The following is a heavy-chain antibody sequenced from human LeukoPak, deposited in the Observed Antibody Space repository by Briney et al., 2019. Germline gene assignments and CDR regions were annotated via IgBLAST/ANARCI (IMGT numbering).Heavy chain of an antibody. V-gene: IGHV3-74*01. CDR1: GFTFSSYW. J-gene: IGHJ4*02. Sequence: PGGSLRLSCAASGFTFSSYWMHWVRHAPGKGLVWVSRINSDGSTINYADSVKGRFTISRDNAKNTLYLQMDSLRAEDTAVYYCTRETVVVATASLGYWGRGTLVTVSS. CDR2: INSDGSTI. D-gene: IGHD2-2*01. CDR3: TRETVVVATASLGY.